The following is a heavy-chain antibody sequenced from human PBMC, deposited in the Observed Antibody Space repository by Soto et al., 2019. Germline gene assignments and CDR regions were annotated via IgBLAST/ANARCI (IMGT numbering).Heavy chain of an antibody. CDR3: AKDSGKNTRSPADY. V-gene: IGHV3-23*01. CDR1: GFTFSSYS. J-gene: IGHJ4*02. Sequence: GGSLRLSCAASGFTFSSYSMSWVRQAPGKGPEWVSGISGSGSSTFYADSVKGRFTISRDNSKNTLYLQMNSLRAEDTAVYYCAKDSGKNTRSPADYWGQGTLVTVSS. CDR2: ISGSGSST. D-gene: IGHD3-10*01.